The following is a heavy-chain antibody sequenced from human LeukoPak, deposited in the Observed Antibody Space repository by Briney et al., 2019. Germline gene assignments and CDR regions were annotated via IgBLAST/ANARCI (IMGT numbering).Heavy chain of an antibody. CDR1: GGTFSSYA. J-gene: IGHJ3*02. V-gene: IGHV1-69*13. Sequence: ASVKVSCKASGGTFSSYAIGWVRQAPGQGLEWMGGIIPIFGTANYAQKFQGRVTITADESTSTAYMELSSLRSEDTAVYYCARARSTMTPDAFDIWGQGTMVTVSS. CDR3: ARARSTMTPDAFDI. CDR2: IIPIFGTA. D-gene: IGHD3-22*01.